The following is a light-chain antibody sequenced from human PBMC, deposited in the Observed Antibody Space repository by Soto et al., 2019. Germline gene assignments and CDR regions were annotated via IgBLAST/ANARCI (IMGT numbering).Light chain of an antibody. Sequence: DIQLTQSPSTLPASLGGRVTIHRRASQSISSWLAWYQQTPGKAPKLLIYDASNLETGVPSRFSGSGSGTEFTLTISSLQPDDFATYYCQQYNSYSRTFGQGTKVDI. J-gene: IGKJ1*01. CDR3: QQYNSYSRT. CDR2: DAS. CDR1: QSISSW. V-gene: IGKV1-5*01.